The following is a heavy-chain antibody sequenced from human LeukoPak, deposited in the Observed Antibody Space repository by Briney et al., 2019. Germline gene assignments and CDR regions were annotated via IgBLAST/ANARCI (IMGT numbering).Heavy chain of an antibody. J-gene: IGHJ4*02. CDR3: ATLLEWLLFPSDY. Sequence: GGSLRLSCAASGFTFSSYAMSWVRQAPGKGLEWVSAISGSGGSTYYADSVKGRFTISRDNSKNTLYLQMNSLRAEDTAVYYCATLLEWLLFPSDYWGQGTLVTVSS. CDR1: GFTFSSYA. CDR2: ISGSGGST. V-gene: IGHV3-23*01. D-gene: IGHD3-3*01.